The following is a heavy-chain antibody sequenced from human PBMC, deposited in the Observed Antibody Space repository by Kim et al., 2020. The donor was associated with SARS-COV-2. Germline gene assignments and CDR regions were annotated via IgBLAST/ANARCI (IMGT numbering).Heavy chain of an antibody. CDR2: ISGSGGST. J-gene: IGHJ4*02. D-gene: IGHD6-19*01. CDR1: GFTFSSYA. CDR3: AKSWQWLAHFDY. V-gene: IGHV3-23*01. Sequence: GGSLRLSCAASGFTFSSYAMSWVRQAPGKGLEWVSAISGSGGSTYYADAVKGRFTISRDNSENTLYLQMNSLRAEDTAVYYCAKSWQWLAHFDYWGQGTLVTVSS.